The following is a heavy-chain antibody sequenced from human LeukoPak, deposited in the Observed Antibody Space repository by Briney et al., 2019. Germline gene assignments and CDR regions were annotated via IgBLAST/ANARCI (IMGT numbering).Heavy chain of an antibody. J-gene: IGHJ1*01. D-gene: IGHD2-15*01. CDR3: AGRGHRYSRD. V-gene: IGHV4-4*09. CDR1: GDSVSSGY. Sequence: PSETLSLTCTVSGDSVSSGYWTWIRQSPGKGLEWIGYISDSGVTDYNPSLKSRLTISVDSTNNKFSLNLHSVTAADTAVYYCAGRGHRYSRDWGQGILVTASS. CDR2: ISDSGVT.